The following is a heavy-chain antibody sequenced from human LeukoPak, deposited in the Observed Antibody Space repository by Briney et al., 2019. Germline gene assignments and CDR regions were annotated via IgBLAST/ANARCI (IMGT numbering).Heavy chain of an antibody. CDR3: ARTSEYSSFANY. CDR2: MNPNSGNT. J-gene: IGHJ4*02. V-gene: IGHV1-8*01. Sequence: ASVKVPCKASGYTFTSYDINWVRQATGQGLEWMGWMNPNSGNTGYAQKFQGRVTMTRNTSISTAYMELSSLRSEDTAVYYCARTSEYSSFANYWGQGTLVTVSS. CDR1: GYTFTSYD. D-gene: IGHD6-6*01.